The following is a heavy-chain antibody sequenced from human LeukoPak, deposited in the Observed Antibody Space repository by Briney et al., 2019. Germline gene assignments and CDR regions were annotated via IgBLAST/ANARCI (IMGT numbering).Heavy chain of an antibody. CDR1: GGSFSGYY. Sequence: SETLSLTCAVYGGSFSGYYWSWIRQPAGKGLEWIGRIYTSGSTNFNPSLKSRVTMSVDTSKNQFSLKLSSVTAADTAVYYCARESRRSYCNEYWGQGTLVTVSS. V-gene: IGHV4-4*07. CDR3: ARESRRSYCNEY. J-gene: IGHJ4*02. CDR2: IYTSGST. D-gene: IGHD3-10*01.